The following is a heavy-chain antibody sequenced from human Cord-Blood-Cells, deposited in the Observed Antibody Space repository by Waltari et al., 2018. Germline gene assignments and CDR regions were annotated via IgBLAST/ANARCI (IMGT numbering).Heavy chain of an antibody. CDR3: ARVPGWSYYFDY. Sequence: EVQLVESGGGLVKPGGSLRLSCEASGFTFSTYSMNWVRQAPGKGLEWVSSISSSSSYIYYADSVKGRFTISRDNAKNSLYLQMNSLRAEDTAVYYCARVPGWSYYFDYWGQGTLVTVSS. CDR2: ISSSSSYI. D-gene: IGHD2-15*01. CDR1: GFTFSTYS. J-gene: IGHJ4*02. V-gene: IGHV3-21*01.